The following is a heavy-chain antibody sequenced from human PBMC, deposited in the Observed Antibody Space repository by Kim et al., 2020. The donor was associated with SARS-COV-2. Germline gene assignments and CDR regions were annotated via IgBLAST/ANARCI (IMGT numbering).Heavy chain of an antibody. Sequence: GGSLRLSCAASGFTFSSYGMHWVRQAPGKGLEWVAVISYDGSNKYYADSVKGRFTISRDNSKNTLYLQMNSLRAEDTAVYYCAKESYDSSGYLWYYYYM. D-gene: IGHD3-22*01. CDR3: AKESYDSSGYLWYYYYM. CDR2: ISYDGSNK. CDR1: GFTFSSYG. V-gene: IGHV3-30*18. J-gene: IGHJ6*03.